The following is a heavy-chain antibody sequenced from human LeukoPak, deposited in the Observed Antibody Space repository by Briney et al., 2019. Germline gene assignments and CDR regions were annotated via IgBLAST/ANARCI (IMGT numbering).Heavy chain of an antibody. Sequence: SETLSLTCTVSGGSISSYYWSWIRQPAGKGLEWIGRIYTSGSTNYNPSLKSRVTMSVDTSKNQFSLKLSSVTAADTAVYYCARDLPVRGVPTFDYWGQGTLVTVSS. V-gene: IGHV4-4*07. CDR3: ARDLPVRGVPTFDY. CDR2: IYTSGST. J-gene: IGHJ4*02. CDR1: GGSISSYY. D-gene: IGHD3-10*01.